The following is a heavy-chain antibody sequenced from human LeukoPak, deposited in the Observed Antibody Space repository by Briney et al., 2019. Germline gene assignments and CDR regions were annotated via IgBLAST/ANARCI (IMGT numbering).Heavy chain of an antibody. J-gene: IGHJ4*02. CDR1: GYTFTSYY. V-gene: IGHV1-69*04. Sequence: ASVKVSCKASGYTFTSYYMHWVRQAPGQGLEWMGRIIPILGIANYAQKFQGRVTITADKSTSTAYMELSSLRSEDTAVYYRARELRSDRRWGYWGQGTLVTVSS. D-gene: IGHD3-16*01. CDR3: ARELRSDRRWGY. CDR2: IIPILGIA.